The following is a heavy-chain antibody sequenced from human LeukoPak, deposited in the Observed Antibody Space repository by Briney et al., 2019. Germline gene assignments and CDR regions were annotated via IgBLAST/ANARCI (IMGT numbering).Heavy chain of an antibody. CDR3: ARGRYYYGSGSSVRYFDY. CDR1: GGTFSSYA. Sequence: ASVKVSCKASGGTFSSYAISWVRQAPGQGLEWMGGIIPIFGTANYAQKFQGRVTITTDESTSTAYMELSSLRSEDTAVYYCARGRYYYGSGSSVRYFDYWGQGTLVTVSS. J-gene: IGHJ4*02. D-gene: IGHD3-10*01. CDR2: IIPIFGTA. V-gene: IGHV1-69*05.